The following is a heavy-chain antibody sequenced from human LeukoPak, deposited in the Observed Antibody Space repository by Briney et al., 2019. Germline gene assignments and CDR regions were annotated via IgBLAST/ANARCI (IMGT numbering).Heavy chain of an antibody. V-gene: IGHV1-69*13. CDR1: GGTFCSYA. J-gene: IGHJ3*02. D-gene: IGHD4-11*01. CDR2: IIPIFGTA. CDR3: ASYPSTVPGAFDI. Sequence: ASVKVSCKASGGTFCSYAISWVRQAPGQGLEWMGGIIPIFGTANYAQKFQGRVTITADESTSTAYMELSSLRSEDTAVYYCASYPSTVPGAFDIWGQGTMVTVSS.